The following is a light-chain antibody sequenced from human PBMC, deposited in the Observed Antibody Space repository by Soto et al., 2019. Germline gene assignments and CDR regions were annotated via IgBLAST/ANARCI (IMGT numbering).Light chain of an antibody. CDR2: GAS. CDR3: QQYGSSPPIT. J-gene: IGKJ3*01. Sequence: EIVLTPSPGTLYLSPGERATLSCRASQSVSSSYLAWYQQKPGQAPRLLIYGASSRATGIPDRFSGSGSGTDFTLTISRLEPEDFAVYYCQQYGSSPPITFGPGTKVDIK. CDR1: QSVSSSY. V-gene: IGKV3-20*01.